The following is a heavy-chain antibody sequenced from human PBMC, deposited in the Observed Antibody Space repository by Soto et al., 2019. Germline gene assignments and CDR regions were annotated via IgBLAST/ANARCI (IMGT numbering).Heavy chain of an antibody. CDR1: KGAISISSYL. J-gene: IGHJ5*02. D-gene: IGHD3-16*01. V-gene: IGHV4-39*01. CDR3: VRPGGVVTGFET. CDR2: IYYSGVT. Sequence: EALSLTCTVTKGAISISSYLLVCILQPPGKGLEWMGSIYYSGVTYYKPSIKCRVTISLDTSKNQFSLRMSSVTAADTAVYYCVRPGGVVTGFETWGQGTLVPVCS.